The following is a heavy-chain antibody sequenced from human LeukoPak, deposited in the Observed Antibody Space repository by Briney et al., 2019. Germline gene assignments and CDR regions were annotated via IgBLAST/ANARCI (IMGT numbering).Heavy chain of an antibody. CDR1: GYTFTGYY. Sequence: ASVKVSCKASGYTFTGYYIHWVRQAPGQGLEWMGWISPNSGGTNYAQKFQGRVTMTRDTSISTAYMELSRLRSDDTAVYYCARTYYDILTGYGYWGQGTLATVSS. J-gene: IGHJ4*02. V-gene: IGHV1-2*02. CDR3: ARTYYDILTGYGY. D-gene: IGHD3-9*01. CDR2: ISPNSGGT.